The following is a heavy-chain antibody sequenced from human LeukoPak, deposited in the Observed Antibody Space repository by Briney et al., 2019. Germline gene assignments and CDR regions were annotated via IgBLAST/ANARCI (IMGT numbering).Heavy chain of an antibody. D-gene: IGHD1-26*01. CDR3: AEGSGSLDY. CDR1: GFTFSSYA. Sequence: GGSLRLSCAASGFTFSSYAMSWVRQARGKGLEWVSVISGSGGTTYYADSVKGRFTISRDSSKNTVYLQMNSLRAEDTAVYYCAEGSGSLDYWGQGTLVTVSS. V-gene: IGHV3-23*01. CDR2: ISGSGGTT. J-gene: IGHJ4*02.